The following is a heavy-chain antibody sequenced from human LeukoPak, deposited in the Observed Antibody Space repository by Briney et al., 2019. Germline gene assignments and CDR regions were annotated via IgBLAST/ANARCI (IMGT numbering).Heavy chain of an antibody. V-gene: IGHV1-69*13. Sequence: GASVKVSCKASGGTFSSYAISWVRQAPGQGLEWMGGIIPIFGTANYAQKFQDRVTITADESTSTAYMELSSLRSEDTAVYYCARDRSKRLDYWGQGTLVTVSS. CDR2: IIPIFGTA. J-gene: IGHJ4*02. CDR3: ARDRSKRLDY. CDR1: GGTFSSYA.